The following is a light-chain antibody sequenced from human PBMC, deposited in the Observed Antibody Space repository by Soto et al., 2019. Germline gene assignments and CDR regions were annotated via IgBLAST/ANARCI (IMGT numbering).Light chain of an antibody. CDR1: SGHSNYA. J-gene: IGLJ3*02. Sequence: QLVLTQSPSASASVGASVKLTCTLSSGHSNYAIAWHQQQPEEGPRYLMKVNSDGSHSKGDGIPDRFSGSSSGAERYLTISSLQSEDEADYYCQTWGTGIWVFGGGTKLTVL. CDR2: VNSDGSH. CDR3: QTWGTGIWV. V-gene: IGLV4-69*01.